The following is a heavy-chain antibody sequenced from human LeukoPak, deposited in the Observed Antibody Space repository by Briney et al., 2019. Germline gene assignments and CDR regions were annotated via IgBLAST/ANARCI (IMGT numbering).Heavy chain of an antibody. V-gene: IGHV3-30-3*01. CDR3: ARARVPDRYGDYVPYFDY. D-gene: IGHD4-17*01. CDR1: GFTFSSYA. J-gene: IGHJ4*02. CDR2: ISYDGSNK. Sequence: GRSLRLSCAAPGFTFSSYAMHWVRQAPGKGLEWVAVISYDGSNKYYADSVKGRFTISRDNSKNTLYLQMNSLRAEDTAVYYCARARVPDRYGDYVPYFDYWGQGTLVTVSS.